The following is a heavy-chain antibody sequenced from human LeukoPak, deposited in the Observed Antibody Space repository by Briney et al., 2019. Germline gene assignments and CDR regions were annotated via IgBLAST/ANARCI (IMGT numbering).Heavy chain of an antibody. V-gene: IGHV3-7*01. CDR2: IKKDGSDK. J-gene: IGHJ3*01. CDR1: GFALNIYW. D-gene: IGHD3-10*01. CDR3: MSLKESTVRDSFDL. Sequence: PGGSLRLSCAASGFALNIYWMTWVHQAPGKGLEWVANIKKDGSDKHYVDSVRGRFTVSRDNAKSSLYLQMNRLRADDTAVYYCMSLKESTVRDSFDLWGRGTMVTVSS.